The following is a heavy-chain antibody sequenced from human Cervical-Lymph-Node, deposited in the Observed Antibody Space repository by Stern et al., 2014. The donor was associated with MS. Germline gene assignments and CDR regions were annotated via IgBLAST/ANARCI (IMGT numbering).Heavy chain of an antibody. D-gene: IGHD5-24*01. CDR2: FYSGIST. CDR1: GSTVNSNY. CDR3: TREMAARRLDP. J-gene: IGHJ5*02. Sequence: EVQPVESGGTLVQPGGSLRLSCAASGSTVNSNYMTWVRQAPGKGLEWVSIFYSGISTYYAESVKGRFSFSIDNSKNTLFLHMNNLRVEDTAMYYCTREMAARRLDPWGQGTLVIVSA. V-gene: IGHV3-66*01.